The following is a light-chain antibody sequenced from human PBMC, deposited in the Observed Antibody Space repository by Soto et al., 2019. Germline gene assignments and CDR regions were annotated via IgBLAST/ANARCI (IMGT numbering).Light chain of an antibody. Sequence: DIPMTQSPSSLSASVGDRVTIACRASQRISSYLNWYQQKPGKAPRLLIYPASSLQSGVPSRFSGIGSGTDFTLTISSLQPEDFAAYYCQQSYSTPYTFGQGTKLEIK. CDR1: QRISSY. V-gene: IGKV1-39*01. CDR3: QQSYSTPYT. J-gene: IGKJ2*01. CDR2: PAS.